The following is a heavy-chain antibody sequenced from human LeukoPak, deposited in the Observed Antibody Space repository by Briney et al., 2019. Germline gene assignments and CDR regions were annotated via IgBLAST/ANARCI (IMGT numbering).Heavy chain of an antibody. CDR3: ARGGYGYGSGSYYNAPFDY. CDR2: INPNSGGT. V-gene: IGHV1-2*04. D-gene: IGHD3-10*01. J-gene: IGHJ4*02. CDR1: GYAFTGYY. Sequence: ASVKVSCKASGYAFTGYYMHWVRQAPGQGLEWMGWINPNSGGTNYAQKFQGWVTMTRDTSISTAYMELSRLRSDDTAVYYCARGGYGYGSGSYYNAPFDYWGQGTLVTVSS.